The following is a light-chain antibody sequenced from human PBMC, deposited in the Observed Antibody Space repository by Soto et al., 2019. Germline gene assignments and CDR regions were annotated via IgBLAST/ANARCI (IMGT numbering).Light chain of an antibody. Sequence: QLVLTQSSSASASLGSSVKLTCTLSSGHSTYIIAWHQQQPGKAPRYLMKVERSGGYNKGSGLPDRFSGSSSGADRYLTISNLQFEDEADYYCETWDSNTHRVFGGGTKLTVL. CDR3: ETWDSNTHRV. J-gene: IGLJ3*02. CDR1: SGHSTYI. V-gene: IGLV4-60*02. CDR2: VERSGGY.